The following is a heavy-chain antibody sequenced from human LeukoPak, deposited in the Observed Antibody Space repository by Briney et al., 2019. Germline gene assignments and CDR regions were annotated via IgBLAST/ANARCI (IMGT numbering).Heavy chain of an antibody. CDR1: GFTVTNYA. J-gene: IGHJ4*02. D-gene: IGHD3-9*01. V-gene: IGHV3-23*01. Sequence: GGSLRLSCAASGFTVTNYAMYWVRQAPGKGLEWVSSISGRDDSTYYADSVKGRFTISRDTSKNTLFLQMNSLRAEDTAVYYCAKWGDYDILTGYYDPDYWGQGTLVTVSS. CDR3: AKWGDYDILTGYYDPDY. CDR2: ISGRDDST.